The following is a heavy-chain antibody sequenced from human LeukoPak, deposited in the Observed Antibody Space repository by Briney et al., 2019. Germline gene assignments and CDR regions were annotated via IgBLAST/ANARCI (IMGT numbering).Heavy chain of an antibody. CDR1: GYTFTGYY. J-gene: IGHJ4*02. V-gene: IGHV1-3*03. CDR2: INGENGNT. Sequence: ASVKVSCKASGYTFTGYYMHWVRQAPGQRLEWMGWINGENGNTKYSQELRGRVTFTSDSSATTVYMELSSLRSEDVAVYYCTREESSVGANYFDYWGQGTLVTVSS. D-gene: IGHD3-10*01. CDR3: TREESSVGANYFDY.